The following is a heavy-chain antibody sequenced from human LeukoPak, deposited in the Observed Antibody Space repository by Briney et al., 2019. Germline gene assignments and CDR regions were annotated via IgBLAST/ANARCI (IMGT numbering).Heavy chain of an antibody. CDR3: ARYSSGWYGNGRDWYFDL. CDR1: GGSISSYY. D-gene: IGHD6-19*01. V-gene: IGHV4-4*07. J-gene: IGHJ2*01. Sequence: PSETLSLTCTVSGGSISSYYWSWIRQPAGKGLEWIGRIYTCGSTNYNPSLKSRVTTSVDTSKNQFSLKLSSVTAADTAVYYCARYSSGWYGNGRDWYFDLWGRGTLVTVSS. CDR2: IYTCGST.